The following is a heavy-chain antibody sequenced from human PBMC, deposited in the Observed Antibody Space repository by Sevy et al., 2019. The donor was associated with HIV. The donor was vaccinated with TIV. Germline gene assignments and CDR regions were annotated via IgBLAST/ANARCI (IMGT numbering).Heavy chain of an antibody. Sequence: GESLKISCQGSGYTFTSSWVDWVRQLPGKGLEWMGTIYPGDSDTRYSPSFQGQVTISVDKSTNTAFLQWASLRTSDTRKGPPSKGTVPISVERSTNTAFLKWASLGTSDTAMYYCARRTRDCDGDTCYGTYFDIWGQGTLVTVSS. CDR1: GYTFTSSW. D-gene: IGHD3-10*01. V-gene: IGHV5-51*01. J-gene: IGHJ4*02. CDR3: SKGTVPISVERSTNTAFLKWASLGTSDTAMYYCARRTRDCDGDTCYGTYFDI. CDR2: IYPGDSDT.